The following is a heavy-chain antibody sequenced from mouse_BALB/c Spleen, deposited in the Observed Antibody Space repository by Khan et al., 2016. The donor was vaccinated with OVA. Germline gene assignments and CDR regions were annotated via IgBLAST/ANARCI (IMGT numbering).Heavy chain of an antibody. CDR2: IYPYNDGT. D-gene: IGHD2-12*01. J-gene: IGHJ2*01. Sequence: VQLQQSGPELVKPGASVKMSCTASGYTFTTYVIHWVKQKPGQGLDWIGYIYPYNDGTKYNEKFKGKATLTSDKSSSTAYMELSSLTSEDSAVYYCARNYNYDVYFDSWGQGTTLTVSS. CDR3: ARNYNYDVYFDS. V-gene: IGHV1S136*01. CDR1: GYTFTTYV.